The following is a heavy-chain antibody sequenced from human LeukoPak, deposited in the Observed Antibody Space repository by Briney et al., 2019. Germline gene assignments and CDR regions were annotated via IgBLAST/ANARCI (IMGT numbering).Heavy chain of an antibody. J-gene: IGHJ4*02. V-gene: IGHV3-9*01. D-gene: IGHD4-11*01. Sequence: TGGSLTLSCAPSGLTLDDYAMLWARHAPGKGLEGVSGISWNSGSIGYADSVKGQFTISKDNSKNSLYLQMNRLRAEDTALYYCAKDIREYYSNYVGFDYWGQGTLVTVSS. CDR2: ISWNSGSI. CDR1: GLTLDDYA. CDR3: AKDIREYYSNYVGFDY.